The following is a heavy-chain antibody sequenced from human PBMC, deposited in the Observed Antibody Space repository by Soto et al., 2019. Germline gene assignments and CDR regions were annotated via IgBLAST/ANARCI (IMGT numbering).Heavy chain of an antibody. V-gene: IGHV4-39*07. CDR1: GGYISSSSYY. CDR2: INYSGST. CDR3: AKTRPGRGNWWARRDYVMDV. J-gene: IGHJ6*02. Sequence: SETLSLTCTVSGGYISSSSYYWGWLRQPPGKGLEWIGGINYSGSTNLNPSLKSRVTISLDMSKNQFSLKMTSVTAADTAVYYCAKTRPGRGNWWARRDYVMDVWGQGTTVTVSS. D-gene: IGHD2-8*02.